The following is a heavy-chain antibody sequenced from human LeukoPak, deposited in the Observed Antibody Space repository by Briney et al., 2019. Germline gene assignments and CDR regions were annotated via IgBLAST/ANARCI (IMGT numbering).Heavy chain of an antibody. Sequence: SETLSLTCTVSGGSISSSSYYWGWIRQPPGKGLEWIGSIYYSGSTYYNPSLKSRVTISVDRSKNQFSLKLSSVTAADTAVYYCARDSLGITAVGNYWGQGTLVTVSS. D-gene: IGHD6-13*01. CDR1: GGSISSSSYY. CDR2: IYYSGST. V-gene: IGHV4-39*07. J-gene: IGHJ4*02. CDR3: ARDSLGITAVGNY.